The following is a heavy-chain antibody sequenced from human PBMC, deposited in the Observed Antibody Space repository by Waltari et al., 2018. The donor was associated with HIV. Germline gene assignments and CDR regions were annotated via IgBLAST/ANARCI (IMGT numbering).Heavy chain of an antibody. D-gene: IGHD1-1*01. V-gene: IGHV1-69*01. J-gene: IGHJ6*02. CDR1: GGTLNSHA. Sequence: QVFLVQSGVEVKKPGSSVKVSCKASGGTLNSHAINWVRQAPGQGLQWMGGIIPMCGTTNDAQKCQDRVNITADESTSTVYMELSGLRVEDTAVYYCARDRTTTIRGMDVWGQGTTIAVSS. CDR2: IIPMCGTT. CDR3: ARDRTTTIRGMDV.